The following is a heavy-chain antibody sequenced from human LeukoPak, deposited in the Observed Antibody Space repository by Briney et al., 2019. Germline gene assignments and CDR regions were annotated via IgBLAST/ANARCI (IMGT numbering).Heavy chain of an antibody. V-gene: IGHV3-21*01. Sequence: GGSLRLSCAASGFTFSSYSMNWVRQAPGKGLEWVSSISSSSSYIYYADSVKGRLTISRDNAKNSLYLQMNSLRAEDTAVYYCARDSTMVRGVSFDPWGQGTLVTVSS. D-gene: IGHD3-10*01. CDR2: ISSSSSYI. J-gene: IGHJ5*02. CDR1: GFTFSSYS. CDR3: ARDSTMVRGVSFDP.